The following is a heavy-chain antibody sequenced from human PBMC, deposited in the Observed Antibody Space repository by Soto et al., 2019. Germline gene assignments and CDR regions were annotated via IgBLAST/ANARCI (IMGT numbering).Heavy chain of an antibody. J-gene: IGHJ6*03. V-gene: IGHV1-18*01. Sequence: GASVKVSCKASGYTFTTYGFNWVRQAPGQGLEWMGWISAYNGDTNYAQKLQGRVTLTTDTSTSTAYIELRSLRSDDTAVYYCASGCFTSGPPSALYCSSAGPYYDYMDVWSRGTTVTGSS. CDR2: ISAYNGDT. D-gene: IGHD2-2*01. CDR3: ASGCFTSGPPSALYCSSAGPYYDYMDV. CDR1: GYTFTTYG.